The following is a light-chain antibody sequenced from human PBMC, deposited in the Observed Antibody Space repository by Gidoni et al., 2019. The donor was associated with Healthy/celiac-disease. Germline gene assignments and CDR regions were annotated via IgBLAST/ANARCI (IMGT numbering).Light chain of an antibody. CDR2: EVS. CDR1: SSDVGGYNY. CDR3: SSYTSSSTRGV. J-gene: IGLJ2*01. V-gene: IGLV2-14*01. Sequence: GQSITISCTGTSSDVGGYNYVSWYQQHPGKAPKLMIYEVSNRPSGVSNRFSGSKSGNTASLTISGLQAEDEADYYCSSYTSSSTRGVFGGGTKLTVL.